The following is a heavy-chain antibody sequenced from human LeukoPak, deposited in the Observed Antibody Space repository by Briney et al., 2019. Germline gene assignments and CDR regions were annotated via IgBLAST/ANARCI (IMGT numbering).Heavy chain of an antibody. CDR2: ISGSGTST. J-gene: IGHJ6*02. Sequence: GGSLRLSCAASGFTFSNYAMSWVRQAPGKGLEWVSGISGSGTSTYYADSVKGRFTVSRDNSKNTLYLQMNSLRAEDTAVYYCASRDPSYYYYGMDVWGQGTTVTVSS. D-gene: IGHD5-24*01. V-gene: IGHV3-23*01. CDR3: ASRDPSYYYYGMDV. CDR1: GFTFSNYA.